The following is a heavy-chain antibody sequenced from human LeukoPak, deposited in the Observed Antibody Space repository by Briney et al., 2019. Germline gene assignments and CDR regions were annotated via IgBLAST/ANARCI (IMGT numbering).Heavy chain of an antibody. V-gene: IGHV3-7*01. CDR3: ARDSPGYGAYVS. Sequence: GGSLRLSCAASGFTFSTYWMTWVRQAPGKGLEWVANIREDGSREYYVDSVKGRFTISRDNAKNSLYLQMDSLTAEDTAVYYCARDSPGYGAYVSWGQGTLVSVSS. J-gene: IGHJ1*01. CDR1: GFTFSTYW. CDR2: IREDGSRE. D-gene: IGHD5-12*01.